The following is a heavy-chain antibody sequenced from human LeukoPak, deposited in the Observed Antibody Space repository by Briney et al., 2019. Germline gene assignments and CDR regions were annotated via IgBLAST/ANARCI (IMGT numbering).Heavy chain of an antibody. CDR2: IYYSGST. V-gene: IGHV4-39*07. CDR1: GGSISSSSYY. Sequence: SETLSLTCTVSGGSISSSSYYWGWIRQPPGKGLEWIGSIYYSGSTYYNPSLKSRVTISVDTSKNQFSLKLSSVTAADTAVYYCARVIRITMVRGVNWYFDLWGRGTLVTVSS. CDR3: ARVIRITMVRGVNWYFDL. D-gene: IGHD3-10*01. J-gene: IGHJ2*01.